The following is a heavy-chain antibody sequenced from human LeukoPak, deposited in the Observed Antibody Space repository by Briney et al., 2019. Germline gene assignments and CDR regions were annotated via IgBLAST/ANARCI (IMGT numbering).Heavy chain of an antibody. CDR3: ARESGYYYDTSGYTFDY. Sequence: SETLSLTCTVSGGSSNNYYWSWIRRSAGKGLEWIGRIYTSGSTNYNPSLKSRVSMSVDTSKNQFSLRLRSVTAADTAVYYCARESGYYYDTSGYTFDYWGQGILVTVSS. V-gene: IGHV4-4*07. J-gene: IGHJ4*02. CDR2: IYTSGST. D-gene: IGHD3-22*01. CDR1: GGSSNNYY.